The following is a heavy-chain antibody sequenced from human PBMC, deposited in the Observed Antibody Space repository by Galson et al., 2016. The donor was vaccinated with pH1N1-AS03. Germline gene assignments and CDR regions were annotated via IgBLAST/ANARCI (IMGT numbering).Heavy chain of an antibody. D-gene: IGHD6-13*01. V-gene: IGHV3-23*01. Sequence: SLRLSCAASGFSFSSYAMSWVRQAPGKGLQWVSSITSGGNTYYADSVKGRFTISRDNSKQTLYLQMNSLRAVDAAVYLCAKDKGSSRHDDYWGQGTRVTVSS. CDR2: ITSGGNT. CDR1: GFSFSSYA. CDR3: AKDKGSSRHDDY. J-gene: IGHJ4*02.